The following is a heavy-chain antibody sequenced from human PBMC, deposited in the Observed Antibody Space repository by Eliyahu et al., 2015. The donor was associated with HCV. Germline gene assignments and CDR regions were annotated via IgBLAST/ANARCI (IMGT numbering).Heavy chain of an antibody. Sequence: EVQLVESGGGLXXPGXXLSXSCGASGXXFRNYTMNWVRQAPGKGLQXVSSISHSGGYIYYVDSVKGRFTISRDNAKNSLYLQMDSLRAEDTAVYFCARDFLSSSCLDSWGQGTLVTVSS. D-gene: IGHD6-13*01. J-gene: IGHJ5*01. V-gene: IGHV3-21*01. CDR1: GXXFRNYT. CDR3: ARDFLSSSCLDS. CDR2: ISHSGGYI.